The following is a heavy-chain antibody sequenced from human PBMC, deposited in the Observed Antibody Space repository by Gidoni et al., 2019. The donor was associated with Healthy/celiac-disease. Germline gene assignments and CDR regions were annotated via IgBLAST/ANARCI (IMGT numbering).Heavy chain of an antibody. CDR3: ARGRWLQYSDY. Sequence: QVQLVESGGCLVKPGGSLRLSCAASGLTFSDYDMSWIRQAPGKGLECVSYIRSSGSTYYADSVKGRFTISRDNAKNSLYLQMNSLSAEDTAVYYCARGRWLQYSDYWGQGTLVTVSS. V-gene: IGHV3-11*01. J-gene: IGHJ4*02. CDR1: GLTFSDYD. CDR2: IRSSGST. D-gene: IGHD4-4*01.